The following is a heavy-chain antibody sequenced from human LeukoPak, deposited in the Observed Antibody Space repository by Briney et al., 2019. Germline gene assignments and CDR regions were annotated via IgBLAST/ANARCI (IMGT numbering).Heavy chain of an antibody. J-gene: IGHJ4*02. D-gene: IGHD1-26*01. V-gene: IGHV5-10-1*01. CDR2: IDPSDSYT. CDR1: GYSFTTSW. CDR3: ARVGSGATPFDY. Sequence: GESLKISCKGSGYSFTTSWISWVRQMPGRGLEWMGRIDPSDSYTNYSPSFQGHVTISADKSITTAYLQWSSLKASDTAMYYCARVGSGATPFDYWGQGTLVTVSS.